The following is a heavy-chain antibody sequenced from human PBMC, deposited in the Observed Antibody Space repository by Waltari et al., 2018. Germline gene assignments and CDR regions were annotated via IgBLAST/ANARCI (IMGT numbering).Heavy chain of an antibody. CDR2: ISYDGSNK. D-gene: IGHD2-2*01. J-gene: IGHJ6*03. CDR3: ARDQGGPDCSSTSCPFYYYYYMDV. CDR1: GFTFSSYA. V-gene: IGHV3-30*01. Sequence: QVQLVESGGGVVQPGRSLRLSCAASGFTFSSYAMHWVRQAPGKGLEWVAVISYDGSNKYYADSVKGRFTISRDNSKNTLYLQMNSLRAEDTAVYYCARDQGGPDCSSTSCPFYYYYYMDVWGKGTTVTVSS.